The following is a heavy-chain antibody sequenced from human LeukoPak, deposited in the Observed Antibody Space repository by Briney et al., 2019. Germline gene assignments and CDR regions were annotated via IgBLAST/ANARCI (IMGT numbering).Heavy chain of an antibody. CDR3: AVGYCSGGSCTDAFDI. J-gene: IGHJ3*02. D-gene: IGHD2-15*01. V-gene: IGHV1-8*01. CDR2: MNPNSGNT. CDR1: GYTFTSYD. Sequence: ASVKVSCKASGYTFTSYDINWVRQATGQGLEWMGWMNPNSGNTGYAQKFQGRVTMTRNTSISTAYMEPSSLRSEDTAVYYCAVGYCSGGSCTDAFDIWGQGTMVTVSS.